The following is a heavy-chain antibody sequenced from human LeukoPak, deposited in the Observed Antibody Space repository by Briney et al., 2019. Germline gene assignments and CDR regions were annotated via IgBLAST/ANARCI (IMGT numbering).Heavy chain of an antibody. J-gene: IGHJ4*02. D-gene: IGHD3-22*01. CDR1: GGSISSGDYY. Sequence: PSETLSLTCTVSGGSISSGDYYWSWIRQPPGKGLEWIGYIYYSGSTYYNPSLKSRVTISVDTSKNQFSLKLSSVTAADTAVYYCARHGGSSGFFDYWGQGTLVTVSS. CDR3: ARHGGSSGFFDY. V-gene: IGHV4-30-4*08. CDR2: IYYSGST.